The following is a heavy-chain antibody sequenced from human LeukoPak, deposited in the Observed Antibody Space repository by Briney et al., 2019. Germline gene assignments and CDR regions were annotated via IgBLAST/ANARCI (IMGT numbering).Heavy chain of an antibody. J-gene: IGHJ4*01. CDR1: GFTFSGSA. Sequence: TGGSLRLSCAASGFTFSGSAMHWVRQASGKGLEWVGRISIKAKTYATEYAASVKGMLTISRDDSKNPAYLQMNSLKTEDPAVVYWTYDDRGGYHLPFDDCGQGTLVTPSS. V-gene: IGHV3-73*01. CDR3: TYDDRGGYHLPFDD. D-gene: IGHD3-22*01. CDR2: ISIKAKTYAT.